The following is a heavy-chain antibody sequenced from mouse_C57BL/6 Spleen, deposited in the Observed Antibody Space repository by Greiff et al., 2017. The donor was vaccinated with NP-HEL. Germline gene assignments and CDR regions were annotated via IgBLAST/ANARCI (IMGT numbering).Heavy chain of an antibody. CDR1: GYTFTDYN. D-gene: IGHD1-3*01. CDR3: ARWSGNQYAMDY. V-gene: IGHV1-18*01. J-gene: IGHJ4*01. CDR2: INPNNGGT. Sequence: VQLKESGPELVKPGASVKIPCKASGYTFTDYNMDWVKQSHGKSLEWIGDINPNNGGTIYNQKFKGKATLTVDKSSSTAYMELRSLTSEDTAVYYCARWSGNQYAMDYWGQGTSVTVSS.